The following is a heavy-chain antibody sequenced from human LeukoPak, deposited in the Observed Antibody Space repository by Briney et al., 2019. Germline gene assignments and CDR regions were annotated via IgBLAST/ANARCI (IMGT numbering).Heavy chain of an antibody. J-gene: IGHJ6*03. V-gene: IGHV3-30*01. Sequence: GGSLRLSCAASGFTFSSYAMHWVRQAPGKGLEGVAVISYDGSNKYYADSVKGRFTISRDNSKNTLYLQMNSLRAEDTAVYYCARDTYYYDSSGYAPHYYYYMDVWGKGTTVTVSS. CDR2: ISYDGSNK. D-gene: IGHD3-22*01. CDR3: ARDTYYYDSSGYAPHYYYYMDV. CDR1: GFTFSSYA.